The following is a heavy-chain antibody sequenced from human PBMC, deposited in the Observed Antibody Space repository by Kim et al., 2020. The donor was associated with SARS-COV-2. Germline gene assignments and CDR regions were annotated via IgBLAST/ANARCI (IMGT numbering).Heavy chain of an antibody. D-gene: IGHD3-22*01. V-gene: IGHV5-10-1*01. CDR2: YP. J-gene: IGHJ4*02. CDR3: ARLEMMIVPG. Sequence: YPNYSPSFQGHVTISADKSISTAYLQWSSLKASDTAMYYCARLEMMIVPGWGQGTLVTVSS.